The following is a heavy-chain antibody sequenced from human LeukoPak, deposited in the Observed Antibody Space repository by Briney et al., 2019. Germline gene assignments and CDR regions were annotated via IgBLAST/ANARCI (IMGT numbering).Heavy chain of an antibody. Sequence: GGSLRLSCAPSGFTLSSYAMTWVRQAPAKGPEWVSAITGSGGGTYYADSVKGRFTISRDNSKNTLYLQMNSLRAKDTAIYYCAKERAFGTWLGDYWGQGTPVTVSS. J-gene: IGHJ4*02. CDR1: GFTLSSYA. V-gene: IGHV3-23*01. CDR2: ITGSGGGT. CDR3: AKERAFGTWLGDY. D-gene: IGHD2/OR15-2a*01.